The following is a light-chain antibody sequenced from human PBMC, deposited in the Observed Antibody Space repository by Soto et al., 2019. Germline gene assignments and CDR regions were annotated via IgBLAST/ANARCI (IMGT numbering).Light chain of an antibody. V-gene: IGKV3-11*01. CDR3: KQDYNLPIT. Sequence: TQSPSSLSASVGDRVTITCRASQSVSSYLAWYQQKPGQAHRLLIYDASNRATGIQARFSGSGSGTDFTLTISSLEPEDFAVYYCKQDYNLPITFGQGTRLEI. CDR2: DAS. CDR1: QSVSSY. J-gene: IGKJ5*01.